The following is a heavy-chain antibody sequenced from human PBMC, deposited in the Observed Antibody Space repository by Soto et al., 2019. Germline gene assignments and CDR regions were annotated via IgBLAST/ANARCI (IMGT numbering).Heavy chain of an antibody. CDR2: VNPSGGHT. J-gene: IGHJ4*02. CDR3: ARGGHVVVVTAALDY. D-gene: IGHD2-21*02. CDR1: GDTFTDYY. Sequence: QVQLVQSGAEVKKPGASVKVSCKASGDTFTDYYIHWVRQAPGQGLEWMGTVNPSGGHTTYAQHFLGRRAMTREASTSTLYMELTSLASGDTAVYYCARGGHVVVVTAALDYWGQGTLVTVSS. V-gene: IGHV1-46*01.